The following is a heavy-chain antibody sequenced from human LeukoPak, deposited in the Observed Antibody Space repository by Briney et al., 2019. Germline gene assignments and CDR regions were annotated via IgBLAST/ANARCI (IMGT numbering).Heavy chain of an antibody. CDR3: ARECYYYYMDV. CDR2: INPESGNT. V-gene: IGHV1-8*03. J-gene: IGHJ6*03. Sequence: ASVKVSCKASGYTFTSYDINWVRQPTGHGLEWMGWINPESGNTGYTQKFEGRVTIKRNTTISTADRELSSLRSEDTGVYYCARECYYYYMDVWGEGTTVTVSS. CDR1: GYTFTSYD.